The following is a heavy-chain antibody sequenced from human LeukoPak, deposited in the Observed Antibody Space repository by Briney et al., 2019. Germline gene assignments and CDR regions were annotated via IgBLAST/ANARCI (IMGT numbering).Heavy chain of an antibody. CDR1: GYTFTGYY. CDR2: INPNSGGT. D-gene: IGHD3-10*01. J-gene: IGHJ4*02. V-gene: IGHV1-2*02. CDR3: ARSYGSGSSYFDY. Sequence: ASVKVSCKASGYTFTGYYMHWVRQAPGRGLEWMGWINPNSGGTNYAQKFQGRVTMTRDTSNSTAYMELSRLRSDDTAVYYCARSYGSGSSYFDYWGQGTLVTVSS.